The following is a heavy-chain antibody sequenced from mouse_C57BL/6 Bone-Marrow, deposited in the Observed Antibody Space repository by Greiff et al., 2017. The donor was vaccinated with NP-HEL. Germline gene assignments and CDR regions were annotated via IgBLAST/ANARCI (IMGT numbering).Heavy chain of an antibody. V-gene: IGHV5-4*03. CDR2: ISDGGSYT. D-gene: IGHD2-5*01. CDR3: ARDKPYYSNYVGSAY. CDR1: GFTFSSYA. J-gene: IGHJ3*01. Sequence: EVMLVESGGGLVKPGGSLKLSCAASGFTFSSYAMSWVRQTPEKRLEWVATISDGGSYTYYPDNVKGRFTISRDNAKNNLYLQMSHLKSEDTAMYYCARDKPYYSNYVGSAYWGQGTLVTVSA.